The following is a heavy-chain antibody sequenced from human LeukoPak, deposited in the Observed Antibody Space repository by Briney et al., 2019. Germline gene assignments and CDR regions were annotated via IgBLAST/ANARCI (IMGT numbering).Heavy chain of an antibody. D-gene: IGHD3-22*01. Sequence: PGGSLRLSCAASGFTFSSYAMHWVRQAPGKGLEWVAVISYDGSNKYYADSVKGRFTISRDNSKNTLYLQMNSLRAEDTAVYYCARGGPITMIVSFGYWGQGTLVTVSS. CDR3: ARGGPITMIVSFGY. V-gene: IGHV3-30-3*01. J-gene: IGHJ4*02. CDR2: ISYDGSNK. CDR1: GFTFSSYA.